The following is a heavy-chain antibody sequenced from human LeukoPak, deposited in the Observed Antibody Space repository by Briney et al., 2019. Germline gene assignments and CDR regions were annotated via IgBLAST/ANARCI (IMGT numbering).Heavy chain of an antibody. CDR3: AKGPGGRAKVDVDI. V-gene: IGHV3-30*02. CDR2: IRYDGSNK. D-gene: IGHD5-18*01. CDR1: GFTFSSYG. Sequence: GGSLRLSCAASGFTFSSYGMHWVRQAPGKGLEWVAFIRYDGSNKYYADSVKGRFTISRDNSKNTLYLQMNSLRAEDTAVYYCAKGPGGRAKVDVDIWGQGTMVTVSS. J-gene: IGHJ3*02.